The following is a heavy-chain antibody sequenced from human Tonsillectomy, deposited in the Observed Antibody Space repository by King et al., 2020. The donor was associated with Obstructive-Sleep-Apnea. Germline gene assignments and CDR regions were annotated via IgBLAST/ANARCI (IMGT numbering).Heavy chain of an antibody. CDR3: TPLDCSRTSCYGVQH. CDR2: VKSKTDGGTT. V-gene: IGHV3-15*01. D-gene: IGHD2-2*01. Sequence: VQLVESGGGLVKPGGSLSLSCAASGFTFSNAWMSWFRQAPGKGLEWVGRVKSKTDGGTTDYAAPVKGRFNISRDESKDTLYLQMNSLKTENTAVYYCTPLDCSRTSCYGVQHWGQGTLVTVSS. CDR1: GFTFSNAW. J-gene: IGHJ1*01.